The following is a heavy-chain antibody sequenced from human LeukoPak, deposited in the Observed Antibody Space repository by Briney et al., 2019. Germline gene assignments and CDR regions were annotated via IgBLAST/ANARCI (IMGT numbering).Heavy chain of an antibody. CDR2: IKSKTDGGTA. V-gene: IGHV3-15*07. J-gene: IGHJ4*02. CDR1: CFTFSNAW. D-gene: IGHD3-22*01. Sequence: GGSLRLSCAASCFTFSNAWMNWVRQAPGKGLEWVGRIKSKTDGGTADYAAPVKGRFTISRDDSKNTLYLQMNSLKTEDTAVYYCNSFDSSGARGGAGFDYWGQGTLVTVSS. CDR3: NSFDSSGARGGAGFDY.